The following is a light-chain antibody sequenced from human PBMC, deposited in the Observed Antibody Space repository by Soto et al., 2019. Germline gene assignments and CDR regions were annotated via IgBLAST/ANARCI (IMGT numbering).Light chain of an antibody. V-gene: IGLV2-8*01. Sequence: QSALTQPPSASGSPGQSVTISCTGTKNDIGVYDFVSWYQHHPGKAPRLIIYEVVQRPSGVPDRFSGSKSGNTASLTISGLQAEDEADYYCCSYAGSYTFYVFGTGTKVTVL. CDR2: EVV. J-gene: IGLJ1*01. CDR1: KNDIGVYDF. CDR3: CSYAGSYTFYV.